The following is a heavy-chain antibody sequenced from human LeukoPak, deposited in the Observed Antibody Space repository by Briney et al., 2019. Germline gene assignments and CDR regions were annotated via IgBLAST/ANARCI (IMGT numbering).Heavy chain of an antibody. D-gene: IGHD3-10*01. V-gene: IGHV5-51*01. Sequence: GESLKISCKGSGYSFTSYWIGWVRQMPGKGLEWMGIIHPGDSDTRYSPSFQGQVTISADKSISTAYLQWSSLKASDTAMYYCARTNMVRGVIIGRATYYMDVWGKGTTVTVSS. J-gene: IGHJ6*03. CDR1: GYSFTSYW. CDR3: ARTNMVRGVIIGRATYYMDV. CDR2: IHPGDSDT.